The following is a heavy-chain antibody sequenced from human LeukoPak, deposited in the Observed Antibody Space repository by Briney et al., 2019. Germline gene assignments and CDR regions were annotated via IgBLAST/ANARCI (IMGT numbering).Heavy chain of an antibody. Sequence: ASVKVSCTASGYTFTSYDINWVRQATGQGLEWMGWMNPNSGNTGYAQKFQGRVTMTRNTSISTAYMELSSLRSEDTAVYYCARPYSSSSEGDYWGQGTLVTVSS. J-gene: IGHJ4*02. D-gene: IGHD6-6*01. CDR1: GYTFTSYD. CDR2: MNPNSGNT. V-gene: IGHV1-8*01. CDR3: ARPYSSSSEGDY.